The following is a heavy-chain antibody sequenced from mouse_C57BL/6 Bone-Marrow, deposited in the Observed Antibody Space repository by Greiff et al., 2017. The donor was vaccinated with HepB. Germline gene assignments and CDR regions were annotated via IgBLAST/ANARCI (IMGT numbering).Heavy chain of an antibody. Sequence: ESGPGLVKPSQSLSLTCSVTGYSITSGYYWNWIRQFPGNKLEWMGYISYDGSNNYNPSLKNRISITRDTSKNQFFLKLNSVTTEDTATYYCARGDGRRFAYWGQGTLVTVSA. CDR2: ISYDGSN. CDR3: ARGDGRRFAY. D-gene: IGHD3-3*01. CDR1: GYSITSGYY. V-gene: IGHV3-6*01. J-gene: IGHJ3*01.